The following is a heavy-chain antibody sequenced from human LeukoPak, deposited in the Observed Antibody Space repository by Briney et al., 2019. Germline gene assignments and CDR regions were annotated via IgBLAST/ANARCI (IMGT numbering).Heavy chain of an antibody. D-gene: IGHD4-17*01. Sequence: ASVKVSCKASGYSFANYYIHWVRQAPGQGLEWMEWINPDSGDTNFAQKFQGRVSMTRDTSISTAYMELSRLKSDDTAVYYCARQSTYGDFDFWGQGTLVIVSS. J-gene: IGHJ4*02. V-gene: IGHV1-2*02. CDR3: ARQSTYGDFDF. CDR2: INPDSGDT. CDR1: GYSFANYY.